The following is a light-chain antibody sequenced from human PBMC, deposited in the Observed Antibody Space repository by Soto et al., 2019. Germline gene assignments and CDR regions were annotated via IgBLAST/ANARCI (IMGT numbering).Light chain of an antibody. CDR2: DVS. CDR3: QQYDRWPPIT. J-gene: IGKJ5*01. CDR1: QSVSSN. Sequence: VMTQSPATLSVSPGERATLSCRASQSVSSNLAWYQQKPGQAPRLLIYDVSTRATGIPARFSGSGSGTEFTLTISSLQSEDFAVYYCQQYDRWPPITFGQGTRLEIK. V-gene: IGKV3-15*01.